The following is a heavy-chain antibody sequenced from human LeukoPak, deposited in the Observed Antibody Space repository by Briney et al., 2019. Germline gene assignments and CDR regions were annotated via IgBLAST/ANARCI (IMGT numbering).Heavy chain of an antibody. Sequence: GGSLRLSCAASGFTFSSYSMNWVRQAPGKGLEWVSSISSSSSYIYYADSVKGRFTISRDNAENSLYLQMNSLRAEDAAVYYCARALQGIVVVTPFDYWGQGTLVTVSS. D-gene: IGHD3-22*01. V-gene: IGHV3-21*01. CDR3: ARALQGIVVVTPFDY. CDR2: ISSSSSYI. J-gene: IGHJ4*02. CDR1: GFTFSSYS.